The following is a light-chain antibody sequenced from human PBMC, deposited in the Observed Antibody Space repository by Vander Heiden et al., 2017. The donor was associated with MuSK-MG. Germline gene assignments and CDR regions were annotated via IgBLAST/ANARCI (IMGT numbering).Light chain of an antibody. CDR3: QVWDSSSDSVI. V-gene: IGLV3-21*04. CDR2: YDI. J-gene: IGLJ2*01. Sequence: YVLTQPHSVSVAPGLTTRLTCGGDNIGGKSVHWYQQKPGQAPVLVMYYDIDRPSGIPERFSGSNSGNTATLTISRVEDGDEADYYCQVWDSSSDSVIFGGGTKLTVL. CDR1: NIGGKS.